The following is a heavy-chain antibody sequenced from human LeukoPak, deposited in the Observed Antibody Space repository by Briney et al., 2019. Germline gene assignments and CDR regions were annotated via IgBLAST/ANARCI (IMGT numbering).Heavy chain of an antibody. J-gene: IGHJ4*02. CDR2: IYSGGST. D-gene: IGHD6-13*01. CDR3: ARELGIAVDY. V-gene: IGHV3-66*01. CDR1: GFTLSSNY. Sequence: GGSLRLSCAASGFTLSSNYMSWVRQAPGKGLEWVSVIYSGGSTYYADSVKGRFTISRDNSKNTLYLQMNSLRAEDTAVYYCARELGIAVDYWGQGTLVTVSS.